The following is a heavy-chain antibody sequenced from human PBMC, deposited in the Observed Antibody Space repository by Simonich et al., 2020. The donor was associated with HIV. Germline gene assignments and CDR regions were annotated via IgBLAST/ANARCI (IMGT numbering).Heavy chain of an antibody. J-gene: IGHJ3*02. CDR2: IDWDDDK. V-gene: IGHV2-70*04. Sequence: QVTLKESGPALVKPTQTLTLTCTFSGFSLSTSGMRVSWIRQPPGQALEWLARIDWDDDKFYSTSLKTRLTISKDTSKNQVVLTMTNMDPVDTATYYCARTPIIRGIIVAFDIWGQGTMVTVSS. CDR3: ARTPIIRGIIVAFDI. CDR1: GFSLSTSGMR. D-gene: IGHD3-10*01.